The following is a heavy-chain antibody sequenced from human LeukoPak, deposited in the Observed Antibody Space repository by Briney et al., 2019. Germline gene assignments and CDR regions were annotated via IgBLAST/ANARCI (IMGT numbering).Heavy chain of an antibody. J-gene: IGHJ5*02. CDR3: ARGRSTRAGWFDP. CDR2: INHSGST. D-gene: IGHD6-19*01. Sequence: PSETLSLTCGAYGGSFSAYYWSWIRQPAGKGLEWIGQINHSGSTNYNPSLKSRVTISVDTSKNQFSLKLRSVTAADTGVYFCARGRSTRAGWFDPWGQGTLVIVSS. CDR1: GGSFSAYY. V-gene: IGHV4-34*01.